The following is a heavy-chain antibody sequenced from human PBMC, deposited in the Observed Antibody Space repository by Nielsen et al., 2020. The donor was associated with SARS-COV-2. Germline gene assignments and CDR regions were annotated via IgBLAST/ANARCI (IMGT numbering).Heavy chain of an antibody. Sequence: GGSLRLSCAASGFTFSDYYMSWIRQAPGKGLEWVSYISSSGSTIYYADSVKGRFTISRDNAKNSLYLQMNSLRAEDTAVYYCARVITDGNYYYYYGMDVWGQGTTVTVSS. CDR3: ARVITDGNYYYYYGMDV. J-gene: IGHJ6*02. CDR1: GFTFSDYY. V-gene: IGHV3-11*04. D-gene: IGHD3-10*01. CDR2: ISSSGSTI.